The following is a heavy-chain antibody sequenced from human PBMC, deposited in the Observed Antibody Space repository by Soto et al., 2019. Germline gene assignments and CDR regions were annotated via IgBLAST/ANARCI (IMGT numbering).Heavy chain of an antibody. CDR3: AIGAVAGDY. D-gene: IGHD6-19*01. CDR2: IYTSGST. V-gene: IGHV4-4*07. Sequence: QVQLQESGPGLVKPSETLSLTCTVSGGSISSYYWSWIRQPAGTGRECIGRIYTSGSTNYNPSLKSRFTMSVDTSKNQFSLKLSSVTAADTAVYYCAIGAVAGDYWGQGTLVTVSS. CDR1: GGSISSYY. J-gene: IGHJ4*02.